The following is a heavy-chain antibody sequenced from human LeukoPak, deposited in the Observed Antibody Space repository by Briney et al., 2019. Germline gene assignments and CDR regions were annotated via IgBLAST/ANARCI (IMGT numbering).Heavy chain of an antibody. J-gene: IGHJ5*02. CDR3: ARMGWYYDSSGYPLPGFDP. CDR1: GGSFSDYY. V-gene: IGHV4-34*01. D-gene: IGHD3-22*01. CDR2: INHSGST. Sequence: PSETLSLTCAVFGGSFSDYYWSWIRQPPGKGLEWIGEINHSGSTNYNPSLKSRVTISVDTSKNQFSLKLSSVTAADTAVYYCARMGWYYDSSGYPLPGFDPWGQGTLVTVSS.